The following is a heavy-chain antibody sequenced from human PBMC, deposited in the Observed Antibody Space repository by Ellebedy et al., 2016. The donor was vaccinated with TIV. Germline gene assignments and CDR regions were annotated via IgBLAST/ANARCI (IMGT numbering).Heavy chain of an antibody. CDR1: GYTFTKYG. CDR3: TRGFYEKFDP. D-gene: IGHD5/OR15-5a*01. V-gene: IGHV1-18*04. CDR2: ISGYNGDT. Sequence: ASVKVSCKASGYTFTKYGISWVRQAPGQGLEWMGWISGYNGDTNYAQKFQGRVTMTTDTSTSTVYMELRSLSFYDTAVYYCTRGFYEKFDPWGQGTLVTVS. J-gene: IGHJ5*02.